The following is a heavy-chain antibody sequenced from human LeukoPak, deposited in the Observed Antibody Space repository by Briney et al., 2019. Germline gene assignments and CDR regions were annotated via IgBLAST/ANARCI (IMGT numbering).Heavy chain of an antibody. CDR1: GFTFSNYA. J-gene: IGHJ4*02. Sequence: PGGSLRLSCAASGFTFSNYAMHWVRQAPGKGLDWVALISYRGDIKHHADSLKGRFTISRDDSKSALYLQMNSLRTEDAAVYYCARAGDYGSGSFRWRHYDYWGQGTLVTVSS. D-gene: IGHD3-10*01. CDR2: ISYRGDIK. CDR3: ARAGDYGSGSFRWRHYDY. V-gene: IGHV3-30-3*01.